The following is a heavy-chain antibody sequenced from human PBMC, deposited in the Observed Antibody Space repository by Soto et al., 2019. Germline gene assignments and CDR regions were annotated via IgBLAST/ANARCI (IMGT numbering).Heavy chain of an antibody. CDR2: IYYSGST. CDR3: ARVNSSRMVITENWFDP. V-gene: IGHV4-31*03. Sequence: QVQLQESGPGLVKPSQTLSLTCTVSGGSISSGGYYWSWIRQHPGKGLEWIGYIYYSGSTYYNPSLKSRVTISVETSKNQFSLKLSSVTAADTAVYYCARVNSSRMVITENWFDPWGQGTLVTVSS. CDR1: GGSISSGGYY. D-gene: IGHD3-22*01. J-gene: IGHJ5*02.